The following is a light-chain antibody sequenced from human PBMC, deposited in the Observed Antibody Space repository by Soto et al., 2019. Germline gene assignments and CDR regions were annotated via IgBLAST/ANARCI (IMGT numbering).Light chain of an antibody. V-gene: IGLV1-44*01. Sequence: QSALTQPPSASGTPGQRVTISCSGSGSNIGSYTVNWYQQLPGTAPKLLIYSNNQRPSGVPDRFSGSKSGTSASLAISGLQSEDEADYYCAAWDDSLNGDVFGTGTKLTVL. CDR2: SNN. CDR3: AAWDDSLNGDV. J-gene: IGLJ1*01. CDR1: GSNIGSYT.